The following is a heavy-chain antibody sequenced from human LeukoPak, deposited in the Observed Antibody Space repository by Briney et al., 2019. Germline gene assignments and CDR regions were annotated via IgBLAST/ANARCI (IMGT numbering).Heavy chain of an antibody. D-gene: IGHD1-26*01. CDR2: ISSSSSYT. CDR1: GGSFSDYY. Sequence: LSLTCAVYGGSFSDYYMSWIRQAPGKGLEWVSYISSSSSYTNYADSVKGRFTISRDNAKNSLYLQMNSLRAEDTAVYYCARARAGADTDYWGRGTQVTVSS. V-gene: IGHV3-11*06. CDR3: ARARAGADTDY. J-gene: IGHJ4*02.